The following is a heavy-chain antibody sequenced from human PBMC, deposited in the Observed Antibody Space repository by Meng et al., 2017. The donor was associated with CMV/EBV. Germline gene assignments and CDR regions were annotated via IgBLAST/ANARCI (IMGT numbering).Heavy chain of an antibody. V-gene: IGHV1-18*01. J-gene: IGHJ4*02. CDR3: SRAVRYAAACLSAFDY. Sequence: ASVKVSCKASGYTFTSYGISWVRQAPGQGLEWMGWISAYNGNTNYAQKLQGRVTMTTDKSTSTAYMTLRNLRSDDTAVYYCSRAVRYAAACLSAFDYWGQGTPVTVSS. CDR2: ISAYNGNT. D-gene: IGHD6-13*01. CDR1: GYTFTSYG.